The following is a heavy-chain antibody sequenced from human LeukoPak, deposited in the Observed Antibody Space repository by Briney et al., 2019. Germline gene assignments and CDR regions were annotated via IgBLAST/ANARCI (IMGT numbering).Heavy chain of an antibody. CDR2: IRYDGSNK. Sequence: PGGSLRLSCAASGFTFSSYGMHWVRQAPGKGLEWVAFIRYDGSNKYYADSVKGRFTISRDNSKNTLYLQMNSLRAEDTAVYYCAKDHDYKYYFDYWGQGTLVTVSS. D-gene: IGHD4-11*01. CDR3: AKDHDYKYYFDY. CDR1: GFTFSSYG. J-gene: IGHJ4*02. V-gene: IGHV3-30*02.